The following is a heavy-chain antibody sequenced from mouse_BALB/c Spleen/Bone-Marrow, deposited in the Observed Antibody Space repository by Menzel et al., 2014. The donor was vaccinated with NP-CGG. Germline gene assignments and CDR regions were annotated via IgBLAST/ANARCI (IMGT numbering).Heavy chain of an antibody. CDR1: GYNFTSYY. V-gene: IGHV1S81*02. CDR2: INPSNGGT. CDR3: TREGDSPFAY. Sequence: QVQLQQPGAELVKPGASVKLSCKASGYNFTSYYMYWVKQRPGQGLEWIGEINPSNGGTNFNEKFKSKATLTVDKSSSTAYMQLSSLTSEDSAVYYCTREGDSPFAYWGQGTLVTVSA. J-gene: IGHJ3*01. D-gene: IGHD2-13*01.